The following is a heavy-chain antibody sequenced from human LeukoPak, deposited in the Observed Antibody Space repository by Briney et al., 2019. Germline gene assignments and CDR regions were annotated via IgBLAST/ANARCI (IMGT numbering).Heavy chain of an antibody. Sequence: PGGSLRLSCAASGFTFSSYGMHWVGQAPGKGLEGVAVICYDGSKKYYADSVKGRFTISRDNTKKTVYLQMTCLTAADTALYYCARSLAAAIHPNWFDPWGQGTLVTVSS. CDR2: ICYDGSKK. CDR3: ARSLAAAIHPNWFDP. J-gene: IGHJ5*02. CDR1: GFTFSSYG. D-gene: IGHD2-21*01. V-gene: IGHV3-33*01.